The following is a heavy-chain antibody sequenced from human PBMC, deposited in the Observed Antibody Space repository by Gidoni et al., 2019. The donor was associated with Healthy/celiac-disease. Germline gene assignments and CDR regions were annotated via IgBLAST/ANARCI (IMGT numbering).Heavy chain of an antibody. Sequence: EVQLVESGGGLVQPGGSLRLSCQASGLTFRSYWMSWVRQAPGKGLEWVANIKEDGSDKYYVDSVKGRFTISRDNAKNSLYLQMNSLRAEDTAVYYCARDWADGFDYWGQGTLVTVSS. V-gene: IGHV3-7*01. CDR3: ARDWADGFDY. CDR2: IKEDGSDK. CDR1: GLTFRSYW. J-gene: IGHJ4*02. D-gene: IGHD3-16*01.